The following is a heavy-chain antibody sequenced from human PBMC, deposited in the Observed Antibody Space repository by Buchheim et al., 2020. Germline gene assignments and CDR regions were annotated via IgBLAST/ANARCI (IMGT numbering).Heavy chain of an antibody. CDR1: GGSFSGYY. CDR2: INHSGST. CDR3: ARDQGGYVWYFDL. J-gene: IGHJ2*01. Sequence: QVQLQQWGAGLLKPSETLSLTCAVYGGSFSGYYWSWIRQPPGKGLEWIGEINHSGSTNYNPSLKSRVTISVDTSKNQFSLKLSSVTAADTAVYYCARDQGGYVWYFDLWGRGSL. V-gene: IGHV4-34*01. D-gene: IGHD5-12*01.